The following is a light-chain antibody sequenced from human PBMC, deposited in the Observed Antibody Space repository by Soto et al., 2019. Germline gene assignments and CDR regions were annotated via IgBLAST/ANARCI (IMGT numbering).Light chain of an antibody. Sequence: EIVMRQSPATLSVSPGERATLSCRASQSVNSNLAWYQQKPGQAPRLLIYGASTRATGIPDRFSGSGSGTEFTLTINSLQSEDFAVYYCQQYNRWRTFGQGTKVDIK. J-gene: IGKJ1*01. V-gene: IGKV3-15*01. CDR1: QSVNSN. CDR2: GAS. CDR3: QQYNRWRT.